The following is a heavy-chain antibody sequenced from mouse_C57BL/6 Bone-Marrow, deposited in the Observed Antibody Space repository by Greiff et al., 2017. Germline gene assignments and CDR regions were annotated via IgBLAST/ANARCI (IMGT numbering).Heavy chain of an antibody. Sequence: VHLVESGAELVKPGASVKLSCKASGYTFPEYTIHWVKQRSGQGLEWIGWFYTGSGSIKYNEKFKDKATLTADKSSSTVYMELSRLTAEDSAVYFCERHEGAYYSNYGFAYWGQGTLVTVSA. D-gene: IGHD2-5*01. J-gene: IGHJ3*01. CDR2: FYTGSGSI. CDR3: ERHEGAYYSNYGFAY. V-gene: IGHV1-62-2*01. CDR1: GYTFPEYT.